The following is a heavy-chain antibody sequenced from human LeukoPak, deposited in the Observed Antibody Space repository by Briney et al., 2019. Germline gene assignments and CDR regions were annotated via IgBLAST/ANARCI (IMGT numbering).Heavy chain of an antibody. J-gene: IGHJ3*02. CDR2: INPNSGGT. CDR3: AREGALMVYANRDAFDI. D-gene: IGHD2-8*01. CDR1: GYTFTGYY. Sequence: ASVKVSCKASGYTFTGYYMHWVRQAPGQGLEWMGWINPNSGGTNYAQKFQGRVTMTRDTSISTAYMELSRLRSDDTAVYYCAREGALMVYANRDAFDIWGQGTMVTVSS. V-gene: IGHV1-2*02.